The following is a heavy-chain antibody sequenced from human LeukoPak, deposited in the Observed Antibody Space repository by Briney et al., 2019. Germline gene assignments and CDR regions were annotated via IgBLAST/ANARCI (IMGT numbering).Heavy chain of an antibody. V-gene: IGHV4-59*01. J-gene: IGHJ6*02. CDR1: GDSISTYY. D-gene: IGHD6-19*01. CDR2: IYYSGST. CDR3: AREPVAGYYYYGMDV. Sequence: SETLSLTCTVSGDSISTYYWSWIRQPPGKSLEWIGYIYYSGSTNYNPSLKSRVTISVDTSENQFSLELSSVTAADTAVYYCAREPVAGYYYYGMDVWGQGTTVTVSS.